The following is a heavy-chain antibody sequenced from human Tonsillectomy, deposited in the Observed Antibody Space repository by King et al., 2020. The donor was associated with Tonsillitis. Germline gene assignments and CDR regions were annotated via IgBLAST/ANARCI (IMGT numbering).Heavy chain of an antibody. CDR3: ARESGWGGFAY. J-gene: IGHJ1*01. D-gene: IGHD3-16*01. CDR1: GFTFSSYD. Sequence: VQLVEFGGGLVQPGGSLRLSCAASGFTFSSYDMHWVRQATGKGLEWVSAIGTAGDTYYPGSVKGRFTISRENAKNSLYLQMNSLRAGDTAVYYCARESGWGGFAYWGQGTLVAVSS. CDR2: IGTAGDT. V-gene: IGHV3-13*01.